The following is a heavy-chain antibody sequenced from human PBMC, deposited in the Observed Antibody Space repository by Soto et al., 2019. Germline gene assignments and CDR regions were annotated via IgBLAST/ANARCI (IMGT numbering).Heavy chain of an antibody. CDR1: GGSISSSNW. V-gene: IGHV4-4*02. Sequence: SETLSLTCAVSGGSISSSNWWSWVRQPPGKGLEWIGEIYHSGSTNYSPSLKSRVTISVDKSKNQFSLKLSSVTAADTAVYYCAELRRDYYYYYGMDVWGQGTTVTVSS. J-gene: IGHJ6*02. CDR3: AELRRDYYYYYGMDV. D-gene: IGHD1-26*01. CDR2: IYHSGST.